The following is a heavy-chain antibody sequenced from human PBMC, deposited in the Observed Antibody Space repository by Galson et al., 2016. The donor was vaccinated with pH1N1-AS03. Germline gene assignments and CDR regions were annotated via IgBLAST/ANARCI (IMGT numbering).Heavy chain of an antibody. CDR1: GFTFTSSW. V-gene: IGHV3-74*01. CDR3: VREQGGSDDY. J-gene: IGHJ4*02. D-gene: IGHD1-26*01. CDR2: INEDGSTT. Sequence: CAASGFTFTSSWMHWVRQAPGKGLVWVSHINEDGSTTRYADSVKGRVTISRDNAKNTLYLQMNRLRAEDTAVYFCVREQGGSDDYWGQGTLVSVSS.